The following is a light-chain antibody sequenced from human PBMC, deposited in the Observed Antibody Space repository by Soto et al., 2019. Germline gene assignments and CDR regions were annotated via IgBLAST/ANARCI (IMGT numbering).Light chain of an antibody. V-gene: IGKV1-5*01. CDR1: QSISSW. CDR2: DAS. CDR3: QQYNSYSWT. J-gene: IGKJ1*01. Sequence: GDRVTITCRASQSISSWLAWYQQKPGTAPKLLIYDASTLESGVPSRFSGSRSGTEFTLTISSLQPDDFATYYCQQYNSYSWTFGQGTKVDIK.